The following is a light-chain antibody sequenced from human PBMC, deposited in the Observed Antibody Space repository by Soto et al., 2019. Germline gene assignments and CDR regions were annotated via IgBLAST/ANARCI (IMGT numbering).Light chain of an antibody. CDR1: SSNIGSNT. V-gene: IGLV1-44*01. CDR2: SNN. J-gene: IGLJ7*01. CDR3: AAWDDSLNGAV. Sequence: QSALTQPPSASGTPGQRVTISCSGSSSNIGSNTVNWYQQLPGTAPKLLIYSNNQRPSGVPDRFSGSTSGTSASLAISGLQSEDEADYYCAAWDDSLNGAVFGGGTQLTVL.